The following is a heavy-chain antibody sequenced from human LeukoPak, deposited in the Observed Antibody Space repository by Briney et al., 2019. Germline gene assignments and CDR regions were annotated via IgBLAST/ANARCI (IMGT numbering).Heavy chain of an antibody. D-gene: IGHD6-6*01. J-gene: IGHJ4*02. CDR1: GYTFTGYY. CDR2: INPNSGGT. Sequence: ASVKVSCKASGYTFTGYYMHWVRQAPGQGLEWMGWINPNSGGTNYAQKFQGRVTMTRDTSISTAYMELSRLRSDDTAVYYCARASSGYSNSSAYWGQGTLVTVSS. CDR3: ARASSGYSNSSAY. V-gene: IGHV1-2*02.